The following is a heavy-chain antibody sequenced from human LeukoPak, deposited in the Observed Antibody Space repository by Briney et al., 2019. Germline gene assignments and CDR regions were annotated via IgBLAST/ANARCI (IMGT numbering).Heavy chain of an antibody. D-gene: IGHD5-12*01. CDR1: GYTFTNHG. Sequence: ASVKVSCKASGYTFTNHGMSWVRQAPGQGLEWMGWISGYNGNTNYAQKFEGRVTMTTDTSSRTAYMELRSLRSDDTAVYYCARAGRSGSDLFLLDYWGQGTLFTVSS. CDR3: ARAGRSGSDLFLLDY. V-gene: IGHV1-18*01. CDR2: ISGYNGNT. J-gene: IGHJ4*02.